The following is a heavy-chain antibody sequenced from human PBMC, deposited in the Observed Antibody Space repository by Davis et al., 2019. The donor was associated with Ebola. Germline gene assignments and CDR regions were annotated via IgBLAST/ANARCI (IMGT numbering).Heavy chain of an antibody. V-gene: IGHV1-8*01. D-gene: IGHD6-6*01. Sequence: ASVKVSCKASGYTFTTYDVHWVRQATGQGLEWMGWMNPDSGKSGSAQKFQGRFTMTRNTSITTAYMELTSLRSDDTAVYYCARTLRAGRSFHFWGQGTLVTVSS. J-gene: IGHJ4*02. CDR2: MNPDSGKS. CDR3: ARTLRAGRSFHF. CDR1: GYTFTTYD.